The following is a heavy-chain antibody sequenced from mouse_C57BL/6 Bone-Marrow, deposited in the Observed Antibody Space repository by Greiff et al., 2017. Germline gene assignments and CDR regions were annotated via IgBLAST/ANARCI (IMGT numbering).Heavy chain of an antibody. D-gene: IGHD1-1*01. V-gene: IGHV1-9*01. Sequence: VQLQQSGAELMKPGASVKLSCKATGYTFTGYWIEWVKQRPGHGLEWIGQILPGSGSTNYTEKFKGKATFTADTSSNTAYMQLSSLTTEDSAIYYCARSISSSHKGFDYWGQGTTLTVSS. CDR1: GYTFTGYW. CDR2: ILPGSGST. J-gene: IGHJ2*01. CDR3: ARSISSSHKGFDY.